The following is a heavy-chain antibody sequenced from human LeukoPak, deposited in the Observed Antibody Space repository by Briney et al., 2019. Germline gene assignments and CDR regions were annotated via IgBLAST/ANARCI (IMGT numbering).Heavy chain of an antibody. CDR1: GFTFSAYT. J-gene: IGHJ4*02. CDR3: ARARYCSSTNCYEHDY. D-gene: IGHD2-2*01. Sequence: AGGSLRLSCASSGFTFSAYTMNWVRQAPGKGLEWVSSISSSSIYMYYADSVKGRFTISRDNAKNSLYLQMNSLRAEDTAVYYCARARYCSSTNCYEHDYWGQGTLVTVSS. V-gene: IGHV3-21*01. CDR2: ISSSSIYM.